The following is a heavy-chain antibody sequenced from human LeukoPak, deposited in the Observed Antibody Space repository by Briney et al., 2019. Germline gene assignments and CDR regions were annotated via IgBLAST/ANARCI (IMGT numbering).Heavy chain of an antibody. D-gene: IGHD3-22*01. CDR1: GFTFSSYA. Sequence: PGGSLRLSCAASGFTFSSYAMSWVRQAPGKGLEWVSGISGSGGSTYYADSVKGRFTISRDNSKNTLYLQMNSLRAEDTAVYYCAKPTNYYDSSGYYYFDYWGQGTLVTVSS. V-gene: IGHV3-23*01. CDR2: ISGSGGST. J-gene: IGHJ4*02. CDR3: AKPTNYYDSSGYYYFDY.